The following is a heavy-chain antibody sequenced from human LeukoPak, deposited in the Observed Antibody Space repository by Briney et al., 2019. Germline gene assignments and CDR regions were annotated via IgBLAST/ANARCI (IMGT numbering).Heavy chain of an antibody. CDR3: AKDSIVVVIATYYFDY. J-gene: IGHJ4*02. Sequence: GGSLRLSCAASGFTVSSNYMSWVRQAPGKGLEWVSVIYSGGSTYYADSVKGRFTISRDNSKNTLYLQMNSLRAEDTAVYYCAKDSIVVVIATYYFDYWGQGTLVTVSS. CDR1: GFTVSSNY. V-gene: IGHV3-53*01. CDR2: IYSGGST. D-gene: IGHD2-21*01.